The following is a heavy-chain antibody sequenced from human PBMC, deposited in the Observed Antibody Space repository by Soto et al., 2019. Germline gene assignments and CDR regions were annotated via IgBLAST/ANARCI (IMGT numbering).Heavy chain of an antibody. CDR1: GYTLTELS. J-gene: IGHJ6*02. CDR2: FDPEDGET. V-gene: IGHV1-24*01. CDR3: ATGTGRGYYYGMDV. D-gene: IGHD1-1*01. Sequence: ASVKVSCKVSGYTLTELSMHWVRQAPGKGLEWMGGFDPEDGETIYAQKFQGRVTMTEDTSTDTAYMELSSLRSEDTAVYYCATGTGRGYYYGMDVWGQGTTVTVS.